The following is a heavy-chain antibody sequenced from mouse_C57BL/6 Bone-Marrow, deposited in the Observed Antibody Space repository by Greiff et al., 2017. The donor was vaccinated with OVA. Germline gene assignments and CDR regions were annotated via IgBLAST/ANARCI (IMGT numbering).Heavy chain of an antibody. D-gene: IGHD2-1*01. Sequence: EVQGVESGGGLVQPTGSLKLSCAASGFSFTTYAMNWVRQAPGKGLEWVARIRSKSNNYATYYADSVKDRFTISRDDSESMLYLQMNNMKTEDTAMYYCVRVTVPYWGQGTLVTVSA. J-gene: IGHJ3*01. CDR1: GFSFTTYA. V-gene: IGHV10-1*01. CDR2: IRSKSNNYAT. CDR3: VRVTVPY.